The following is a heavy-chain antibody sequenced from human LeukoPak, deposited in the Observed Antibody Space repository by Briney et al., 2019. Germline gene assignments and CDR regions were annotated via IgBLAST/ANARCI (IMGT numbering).Heavy chain of an antibody. J-gene: IGHJ6*04. D-gene: IGHD6-25*01. CDR3: ARDGYPIYSSGWVYMDV. CDR2: ISASGTLT. CDR1: GFSFSSYE. Sequence: GGSLRLSFAASGFSFSSYEMNWVRQAPGKGLDWISYISASGTLTHYADSVEGRFTISRDNAKNSLYLQMNSLRGEDTAVYYCARDGYPIYSSGWVYMDVWGKGTTVTISS. V-gene: IGHV3-48*03.